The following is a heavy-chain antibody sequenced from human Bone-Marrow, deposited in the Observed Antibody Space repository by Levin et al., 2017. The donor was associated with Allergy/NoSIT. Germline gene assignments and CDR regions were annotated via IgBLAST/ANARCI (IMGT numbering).Heavy chain of an antibody. Sequence: SETLSLTCTVSGGSIIGGSSWGWVRQTPGTRLGFIGTFHSNGNTYYNPSLNSRVTVSVDTSKNQFSLKLNSVTAADTAVYYCARLPTGYPNWFDPWGQGTLVTVSS. D-gene: IGHD6-25*01. V-gene: IGHV4-39*01. CDR3: ARLPTGYPNWFDP. CDR1: GGSIIGGSS. CDR2: FHSNGNT. J-gene: IGHJ5*02.